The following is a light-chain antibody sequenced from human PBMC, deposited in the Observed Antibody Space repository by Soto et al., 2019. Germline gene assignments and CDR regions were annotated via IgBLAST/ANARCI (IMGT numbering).Light chain of an antibody. J-gene: IGKJ1*01. V-gene: IGKV1-5*03. CDR2: KAS. Sequence: DVQMTQSPSSLSASVGDRVTLTFLESKTISSWLAWYQQKPGKAPKVLIYKASNLKSGVPSRFSGSGAGTEFTLTISSLQPDDFATYYCQHYNSYSEAFGQGTKVDI. CDR1: KTISSW. CDR3: QHYNSYSEA.